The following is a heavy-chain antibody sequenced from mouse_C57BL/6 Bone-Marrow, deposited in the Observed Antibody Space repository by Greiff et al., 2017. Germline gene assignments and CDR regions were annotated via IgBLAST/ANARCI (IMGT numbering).Heavy chain of an antibody. CDR2: IWTGGGT. CDR3: SRRGDGNYEGVDY. J-gene: IGHJ4*01. Sequence: VQLQESGPGLVAPSQSLSITCTVSGFSFISYAISWVRQPPGKGLEWLGVIWTGGGTNYNSAIKSRLSIRKVNSTSQVFVKMNSLQTDDTARYYCSRRGDGNYEGVDYWGQGTSVTVSS. CDR1: GFSFISYA. D-gene: IGHD2-1*01. V-gene: IGHV2-9-1*01.